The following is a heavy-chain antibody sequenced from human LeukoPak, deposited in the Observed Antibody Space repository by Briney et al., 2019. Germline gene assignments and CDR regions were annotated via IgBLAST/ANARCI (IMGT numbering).Heavy chain of an antibody. CDR3: ARDQGYCTTTSCYSIGGYFDY. D-gene: IGHD2-2*01. Sequence: GRSLGLSCAASGFTFSTYAMHWVRQAPGKGLEGVAVISYDGSNRYADSVKGRFTISRDSSRHTVYLQMNSLRDEDTAVYYCARDQGYCTTTSCYSIGGYFDYWGQGTLVTVSS. V-gene: IGHV3-30-3*01. CDR2: ISYDGSNR. J-gene: IGHJ4*02. CDR1: GFTFSTYA.